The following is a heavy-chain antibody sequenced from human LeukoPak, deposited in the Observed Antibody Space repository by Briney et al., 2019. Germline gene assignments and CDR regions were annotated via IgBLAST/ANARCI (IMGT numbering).Heavy chain of an antibody. CDR1: GYTFTSYG. CDR2: ISAYNGNT. J-gene: IGHJ5*02. V-gene: IGHV1-18*01. D-gene: IGHD2-15*01. CDR3: AREVVVAAYNWFDP. Sequence: LVASVKVSCKASGYTFTSYGISWVRQAPGQGLEWMGWISAYNGNTNYAQKLQGRVTMTTDTSTSTAYMELRSLRSDDTAVYYCAREVVVAAYNWFDPWGQGTLVTVSS.